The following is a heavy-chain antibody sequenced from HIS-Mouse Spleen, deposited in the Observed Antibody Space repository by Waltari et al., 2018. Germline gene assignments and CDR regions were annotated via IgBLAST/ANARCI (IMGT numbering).Heavy chain of an antibody. J-gene: IGHJ3*02. CDR2: ISYDGSNK. Sequence: QVQLVESGGGVVQPGRSLRLSCAAPGFTFSRCGLPWVRQAPGKGLEWVAVISYDGSNKYYADSVKGRFTISRDNSKNTLYLQMNSLRAEDTAVYYCAKKPPPLPVRDAFDIWGQGTMVTVSS. V-gene: IGHV3-30*18. CDR3: AKKPPPLPVRDAFDI. CDR1: GFTFSRCG. D-gene: IGHD3-10*01.